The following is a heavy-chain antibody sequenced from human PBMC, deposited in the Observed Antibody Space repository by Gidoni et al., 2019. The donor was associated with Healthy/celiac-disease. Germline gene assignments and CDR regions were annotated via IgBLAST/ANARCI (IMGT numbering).Heavy chain of an antibody. CDR2: IRAYNGNT. D-gene: IGHD2-15*01. Sequence: QVQLGQCGAGVKKPGASVTHPCEAPGYTFTSSAISRVRQAAGQGLEGIGWIRAYNGNTNYAQKVQGKVTMTTDKCTSTAYMELRSLGSDDTAVYYYARDGSAGIVGVVAAGDACDIWGQGTMVTVSS. J-gene: IGHJ3*02. V-gene: IGHV1-18*04. CDR1: GYTFTSSA. CDR3: ARDGSAGIVGVVAAGDACDI.